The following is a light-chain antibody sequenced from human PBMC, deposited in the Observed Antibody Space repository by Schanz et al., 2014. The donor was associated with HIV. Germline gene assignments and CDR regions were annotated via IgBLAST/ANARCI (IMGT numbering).Light chain of an antibody. Sequence: QSVLAQPPSVSGAPGQRVTISCSGGALNVGHNFVSWYQQFPGTAPKLLIFADYQRPSEIPDRISGSKTGTSATLAINGLQTGDEADYYCATWENSLVLFGGGTKLTVL. CDR2: ADY. CDR3: ATWENSLVL. CDR1: ALNVGHNF. J-gene: IGLJ2*01. V-gene: IGLV1-51*01.